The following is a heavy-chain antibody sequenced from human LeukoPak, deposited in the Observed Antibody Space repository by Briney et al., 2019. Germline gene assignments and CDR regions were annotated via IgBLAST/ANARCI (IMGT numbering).Heavy chain of an antibody. CDR2: ISATTGAT. V-gene: IGHV3-23*01. CDR3: AKSFGYSRSWFDN. Sequence: GGSLRLSCTASGFTSSIYAMIWVRQAPGKGLEWVSAISATTGATYYADSVRGRFSISRDNSKNTLYLQMDSLRPDDTAVYYCAKSFGYSRSWFDNWGQGTLVTVSS. D-gene: IGHD6-13*01. J-gene: IGHJ4*02. CDR1: GFTSSIYA.